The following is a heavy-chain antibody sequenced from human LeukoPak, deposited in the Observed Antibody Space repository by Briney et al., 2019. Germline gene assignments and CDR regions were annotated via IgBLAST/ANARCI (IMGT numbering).Heavy chain of an antibody. Sequence: ASVKVSCKTSGYSFIDYYMHWVRQAPGQGLEWMGWINPNSGRTSTAQKFQGRITMTRDTSITTAYMELSRLRSDDTAVYYCARSEWELPFDYWGQGTLVTVSS. CDR3: ARSEWELPFDY. CDR2: INPNSGRT. V-gene: IGHV1-2*02. CDR1: GYSFIDYY. J-gene: IGHJ4*02. D-gene: IGHD1-26*01.